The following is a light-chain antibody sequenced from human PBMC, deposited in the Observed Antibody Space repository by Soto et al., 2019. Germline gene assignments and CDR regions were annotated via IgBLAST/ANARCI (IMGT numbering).Light chain of an antibody. J-gene: IGKJ1*01. CDR1: ETVATN. Sequence: VMTQSPATLSVSPGERATLSCWASETVATNLAWYQQKPGQAPRLLISGASTRAAGISDMFGGSGSGIEFLLTISSLRSEDSAIYYCQQYFEWPPMTFGQGTKVEI. V-gene: IGKV3-15*01. CDR2: GAS. CDR3: QQYFEWPPMT.